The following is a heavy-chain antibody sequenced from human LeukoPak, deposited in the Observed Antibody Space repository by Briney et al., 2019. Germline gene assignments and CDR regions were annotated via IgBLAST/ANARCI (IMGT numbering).Heavy chain of an antibody. J-gene: IGHJ4*02. V-gene: IGHV3-23*01. CDR2: ISSESGST. Sequence: GGSLRLSCAASGFTFSNYAMSWVRQAPGKGLEWVSVISSESGSTYFADSVKGRFTISRDNSKNTLYLQMSSLRAEDTAVYYCAKGQAARKYYFDYWGQGTLVTVSS. CDR3: AKGQAARKYYFDY. CDR1: GFTFSNYA.